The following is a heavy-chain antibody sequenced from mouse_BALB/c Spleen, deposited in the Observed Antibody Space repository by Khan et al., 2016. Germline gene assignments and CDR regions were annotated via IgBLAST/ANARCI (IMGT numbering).Heavy chain of an antibody. CDR1: GFTFSSFG. CDR2: ISSGSSTI. V-gene: IGHV5-17*02. D-gene: IGHD2-12*01. CDR3: ARKESYYRYDGFDY. Sequence: EVELVESGGGLVQPGGSRKLSCAASGFTFSSFGMHWVRQAPEKGLEWVVYISSGSSTIYYADTVKGRFTISRDKPKNTLFLQMTSLRSEDTARYYCARKESYYRYDGFDYWGQGTTLTVSS. J-gene: IGHJ2*01.